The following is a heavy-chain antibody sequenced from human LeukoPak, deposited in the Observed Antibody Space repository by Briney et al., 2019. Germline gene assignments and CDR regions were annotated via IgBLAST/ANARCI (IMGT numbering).Heavy chain of an antibody. V-gene: IGHV3-23*01. CDR2: ISGSGGST. CDR3: ARDPGYGGNSIYFDY. D-gene: IGHD4-23*01. J-gene: IGHJ4*02. CDR1: GFTFSSHT. Sequence: GGSLRLSCAGSGFTFSSHTMNWVRQAPGKGLQWVSAISGSGGSTYYADSVKGRFTISRDNSKDTLYLQMNSLRAEDTAVYYCARDPGYGGNSIYFDYWGQGTLVTVSS.